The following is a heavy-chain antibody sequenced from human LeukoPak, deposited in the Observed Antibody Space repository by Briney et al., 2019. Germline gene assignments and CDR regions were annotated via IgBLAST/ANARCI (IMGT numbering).Heavy chain of an antibody. CDR3: ARNRDDFWSAYLFDY. CDR1: GFTFSSYS. CDR2: ISSSSSYI. Sequence: GGSLRLSCAASGFTFSSYSMNWVRQAPGKGLEWVSSISSSSSYIYYADSLKGRFTISRDNAKNSLYLQMNSLRAEDTAVYYCARNRDDFWSAYLFDYWGQGALVTVSS. V-gene: IGHV3-21*01. D-gene: IGHD3-3*01. J-gene: IGHJ4*02.